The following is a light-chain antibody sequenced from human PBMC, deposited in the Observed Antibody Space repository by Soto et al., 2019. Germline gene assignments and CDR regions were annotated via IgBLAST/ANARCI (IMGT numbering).Light chain of an antibody. J-gene: IGLJ1*01. CDR1: NSDVGGYNY. CDR2: EVN. Sequence: QSVLTQPPSPSVSPGQSVTISCTGTNSDVGGYNYVSWYQQYPGKTPKLIIYEVNERPSGVPDRFSGSKSGNTASLTVSGLQTADEADYYCSSYAGSNWYVFGTGTKVTVL. CDR3: SSYAGSNWYV. V-gene: IGLV2-8*01.